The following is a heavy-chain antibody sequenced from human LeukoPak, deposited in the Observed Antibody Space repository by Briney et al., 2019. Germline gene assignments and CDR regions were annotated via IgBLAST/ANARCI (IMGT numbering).Heavy chain of an antibody. J-gene: IGHJ4*02. CDR2: IWYDGSNK. CDR3: ARQSNSSGFED. CDR1: GFTFSSYG. D-gene: IGHD6-19*01. Sequence: GGSLRLSCAASGFTFSSYGMHWVRQAPGKGLEWVAVIWYDGSNKYYADSVKGRFTISRDNSKHTLYLQMHSLRAEDTAVYYCARQSNSSGFEDWGQGTLVTVYS. V-gene: IGHV3-33*01.